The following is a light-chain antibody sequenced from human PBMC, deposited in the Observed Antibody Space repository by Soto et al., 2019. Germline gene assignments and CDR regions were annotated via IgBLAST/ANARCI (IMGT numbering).Light chain of an antibody. CDR3: QQYNSYWWT. J-gene: IGKJ1*01. CDR1: RSISSW. Sequence: DIQMTQSPSTLSASVGDRVTITCRASRSISSWLAWYQQKPGKAPKLLIYDASSLESGVPSRFSGSGSGTEFTLTISSLQPDDFATYYCQQYNSYWWTFGQGTKVEIK. CDR2: DAS. V-gene: IGKV1-5*01.